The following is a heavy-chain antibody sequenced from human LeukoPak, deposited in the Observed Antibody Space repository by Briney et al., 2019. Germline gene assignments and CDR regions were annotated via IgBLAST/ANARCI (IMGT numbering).Heavy chain of an antibody. V-gene: IGHV4-34*01. CDR2: INHSGST. CDR1: GGSFSGYY. J-gene: IGHJ4*02. Sequence: SETLSLTCAVYGGSFSGYYWSWIRQPPGKGLEWIGEINHSGSTNYNPSLKSRVTISVDTSKNQFSLKLNSVTAADTAVYYCARGPVNHYYDSSAYYYYIDYWGQGTLVTVSS. D-gene: IGHD3-22*01. CDR3: ARGPVNHYYDSSAYYYYIDY.